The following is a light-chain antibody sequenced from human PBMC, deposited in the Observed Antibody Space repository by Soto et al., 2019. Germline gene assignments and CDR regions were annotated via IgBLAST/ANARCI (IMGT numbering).Light chain of an antibody. J-gene: IGKJ3*01. CDR3: QKCDSAPPFT. CDR1: QGISSY. V-gene: IGKV1-27*01. Sequence: DIQMTQSPSSLSAAVGDRVTITCRASQGISSYLAWYQHKPGRVPKLLVYAASILHSGVPSRFSGSGSGTDFTLTISSLQPEDVATYYCQKCDSAPPFTFGPGTRVDIK. CDR2: AAS.